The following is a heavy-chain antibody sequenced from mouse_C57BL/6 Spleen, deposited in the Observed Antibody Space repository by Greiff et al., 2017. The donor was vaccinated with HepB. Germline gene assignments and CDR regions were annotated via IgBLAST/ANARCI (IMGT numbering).Heavy chain of an antibody. CDR1: GYTFTSYG. CDR3: ARRGDYEDAMDY. D-gene: IGHD2-4*01. J-gene: IGHJ4*01. CDR2: IYPRSGNT. Sequence: VKLQESGAELARPGASVKLSCKASGYTFTSYGISWVKQRTGQGLEWIGEIYPRSGNTYYNEKFKGKATLTADKSSSTAYMELRSLTSEDSAVYFCARRGDYEDAMDYWGQGTSVTVSS. V-gene: IGHV1-81*01.